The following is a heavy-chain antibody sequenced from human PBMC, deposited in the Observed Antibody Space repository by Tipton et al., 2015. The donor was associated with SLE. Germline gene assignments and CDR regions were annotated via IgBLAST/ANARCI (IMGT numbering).Heavy chain of an antibody. CDR3: AKAQGVIVPNDASDF. CDR1: GFTLSNYW. Sequence: SLRLSCAASGFTLSNYWMNWVRQAPGKGLEWVSGISGSGDSTYSGDSVKGRFTISRDNSKKTLYLQMNSLRVEDTAIYYCAKAQGVIVPNDASDFGGQGTMVTVSS. V-gene: IGHV3-23*01. CDR2: ISGSGDST. D-gene: IGHD2/OR15-2a*01. J-gene: IGHJ3*01.